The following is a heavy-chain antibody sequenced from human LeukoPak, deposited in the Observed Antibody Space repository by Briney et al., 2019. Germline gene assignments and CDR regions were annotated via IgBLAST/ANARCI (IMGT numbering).Heavy chain of an antibody. D-gene: IGHD3/OR15-3a*01. V-gene: IGHV3-48*03. CDR2: ISNVGSTI. CDR1: GFTVSSYE. Sequence: GSLRLSCAASGFTVSSYELNWVRQAPGKGLEWVSYISNVGSTIFYADSVKGRFTISRDNAKNSLYLQMNSLRAEDTAVYYCARDWTKGLDDAFDIWGQGTTVTVSS. J-gene: IGHJ3*02. CDR3: ARDWTKGLDDAFDI.